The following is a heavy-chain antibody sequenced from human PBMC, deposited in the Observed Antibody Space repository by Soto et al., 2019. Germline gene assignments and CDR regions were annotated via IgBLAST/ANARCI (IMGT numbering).Heavy chain of an antibody. CDR1: GYTFTGYY. D-gene: IGHD2-2*01. CDR3: ARDSLYCSRTSWYGGGWFDP. Sequence: ASVKVSCKASGYTFTGYYMYWVRQAPGQGLEWMGWINPNSGGTNYAQKFQGWVTMTRDTSISTAYMELSRLRSDDTAVYYCARDSLYCSRTSWYGGGWFDPWGQGTLVTVSS. V-gene: IGHV1-2*04. CDR2: INPNSGGT. J-gene: IGHJ5*02.